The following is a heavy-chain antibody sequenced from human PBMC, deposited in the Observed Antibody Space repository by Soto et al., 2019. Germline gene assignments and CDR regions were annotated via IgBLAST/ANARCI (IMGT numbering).Heavy chain of an antibody. V-gene: IGHV1-3*01. Sequence: QVQLVQSGAEVKKPGASVKVSCKASGYTFTSYAMHWVRQAPGQRLEWMGWINAGNGNTKYSQKSQARVTITRDTSASTPYMGLSSLGSEDTAGDCCASFITLAGDSWGQGTLVTVSS. J-gene: IGHJ1*01. CDR2: INAGNGNT. D-gene: IGHD3-10*01. CDR3: ASFITLAGDS. CDR1: GYTFTSYA.